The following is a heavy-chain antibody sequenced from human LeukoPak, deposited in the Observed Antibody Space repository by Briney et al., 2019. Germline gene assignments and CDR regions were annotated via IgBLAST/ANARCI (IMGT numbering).Heavy chain of an antibody. CDR2: INCDGSST. J-gene: IGHJ6*04. CDR3: ARELVPAYYYGMDV. Sequence: GGSLRLSCAASGFTFSSYWMHWVRQAPGKGLVWVSRINCDGSSTSYADSVKGRFTISRDNAKNTLYLQMNSLRAEDTAVYYCARELVPAYYYGMDVWGKGTTVTVSS. CDR1: GFTFSSYW. V-gene: IGHV3-74*01.